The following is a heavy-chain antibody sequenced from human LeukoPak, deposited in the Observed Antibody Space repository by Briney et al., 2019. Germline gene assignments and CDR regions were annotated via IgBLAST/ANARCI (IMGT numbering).Heavy chain of an antibody. CDR2: ISSSGSTI. V-gene: IGHV3-11*04. CDR1: GFTVSSNY. D-gene: IGHD3-10*02. Sequence: GGSLRLSCAASGFTVSSNYMSWVRQAPGKGLEWVSYISSSGSTIYYADSVKGRFTISRDNAKNSLYPQMNSLRAEDTAVYYCAELGITMIGGVWGKGTTVTISS. CDR3: AELGITMIGGV. J-gene: IGHJ6*04.